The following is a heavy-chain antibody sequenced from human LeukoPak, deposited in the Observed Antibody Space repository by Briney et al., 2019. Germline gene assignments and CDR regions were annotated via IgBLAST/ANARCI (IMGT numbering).Heavy chain of an antibody. CDR2: IWYDGSEK. CDR1: GFTFSAYA. Sequence: GGSLRLSCTASGFTFSAYAMHWVRQAPGEGLEWVAVIWYDGSEKYYTGSVKGRFTISRDNSKHTLYLQMDSLRAEDTAVYYCARDRTRGYTYGYLDNWGQGTQVTVPS. V-gene: IGHV3-33*01. D-gene: IGHD5-18*01. J-gene: IGHJ4*02. CDR3: ARDRTRGYTYGYLDN.